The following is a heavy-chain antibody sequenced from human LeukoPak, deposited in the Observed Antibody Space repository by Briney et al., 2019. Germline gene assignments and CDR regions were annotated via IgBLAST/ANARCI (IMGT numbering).Heavy chain of an antibody. Sequence: PSETLSLTCDVSGGSISGGTHYWTWIRQPVGKGLEWLGRIFTSGSPTYNSSLKSRLTISIDTSKNQFSLKLSSVTAADTAVYYCARGPPPDFDYWGRGTLVTVSS. CDR2: IFTSGSP. V-gene: IGHV4-61*02. CDR3: ARGPPPDFDY. J-gene: IGHJ4*02. CDR1: GGSISGGTHY.